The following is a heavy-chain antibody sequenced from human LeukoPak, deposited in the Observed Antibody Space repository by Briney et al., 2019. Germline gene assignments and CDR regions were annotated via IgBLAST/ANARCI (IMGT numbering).Heavy chain of an antibody. Sequence: ASVKASCKASGYTFTGYYMHWVRQAPGQGLEWMGWINPNSGGTNYAQKFQGWVTMTRDTSISTAYMELSRLRSDDTAVYYCARDLKVGVKWELRSGWDYYYYGMDVWGQGATVTVSS. CDR1: GYTFTGYY. V-gene: IGHV1-2*04. CDR2: INPNSGGT. D-gene: IGHD1-26*01. J-gene: IGHJ6*02. CDR3: ARDLKVGVKWELRSGWDYYYYGMDV.